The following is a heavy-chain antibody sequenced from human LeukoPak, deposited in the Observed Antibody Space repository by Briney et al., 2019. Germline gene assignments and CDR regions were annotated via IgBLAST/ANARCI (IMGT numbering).Heavy chain of an antibody. J-gene: IGHJ4*02. CDR1: GFTFSDYY. Sequence: PGGSLRLSCAASGFTFSDYYMSWIRQAPGKGLEWVSYISSSSSTIHYADSVKGRFTISRDNAKNSLYLQMNSLRAEDTAVYYCARVAIMTTVTLYYFDYWGQGTLVTVSS. CDR2: ISSSSSTI. CDR3: ARVAIMTTVTLYYFDY. D-gene: IGHD4-17*01. V-gene: IGHV3-11*04.